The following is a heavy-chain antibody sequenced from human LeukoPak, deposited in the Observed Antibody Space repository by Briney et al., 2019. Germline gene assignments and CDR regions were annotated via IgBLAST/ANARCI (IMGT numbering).Heavy chain of an antibody. CDR2: ISGGNRYI. V-gene: IGHV3-21*01. J-gene: IGHJ4*02. CDR1: GFTFSSYS. D-gene: IGHD6-19*01. CDR3: ARGSNSRWSPFDY. Sequence: GGSLRLSCAASGFTFSSYSMNWVRQAPGKGLEWVSSISGGNRYIYCTDSVKGRFTVSRDNANNSLYLQMNSLRAEDTAVYYCARGSNSRWSPFDYWGQGTLVTVSS.